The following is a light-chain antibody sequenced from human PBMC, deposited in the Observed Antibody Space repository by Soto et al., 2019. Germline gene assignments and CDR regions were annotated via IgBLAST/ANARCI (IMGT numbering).Light chain of an antibody. CDR1: QSVSSSY. J-gene: IGKJ1*01. V-gene: IGKV3-20*01. CDR3: QQHGSSAWT. CDR2: GAS. Sequence: EIVLTQSPGTLSLSPGERATLSCRASQSVSSSYLTWYQQKPGQAPRLLMYGASSRAPGIPDRFSGSGSGTDFTLTISRLEPEDFAVYYCQQHGSSAWTFGQGTKVEIK.